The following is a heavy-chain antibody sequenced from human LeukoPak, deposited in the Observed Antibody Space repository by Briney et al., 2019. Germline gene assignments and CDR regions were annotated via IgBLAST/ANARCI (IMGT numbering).Heavy chain of an antibody. D-gene: IGHD6-19*01. CDR2: INGSGGRT. CDR1: GFTFSSSA. J-gene: IGHJ4*02. Sequence: PGGSLRLSCIASGFTFSSSAMSWVRQAPGKGLEWVSDINGSGGRTYYADSVKGRFTISRDNTKNSLYLQMNSLRAEDTAVYYCVRDSLHSSGWSESLDWGQGTLVTVSS. V-gene: IGHV3-23*01. CDR3: VRDSLHSSGWSESLD.